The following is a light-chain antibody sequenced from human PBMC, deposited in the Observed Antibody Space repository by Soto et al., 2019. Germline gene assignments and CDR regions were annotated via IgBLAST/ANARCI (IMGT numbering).Light chain of an antibody. CDR1: QSVSTN. CDR2: GTS. V-gene: IGKV3-15*01. J-gene: IGKJ4*01. CDR3: QQYNDWPPRVT. Sequence: EKVMTQSPATLSVSPGERATLSYRASQSVSTNLAWYQQKPGQAPRLLIYGTSTRATGIPARFSGSGFGREFTLTISSLQSEDFAVYYCQQYNDWPPRVTFGGGTKVEIK.